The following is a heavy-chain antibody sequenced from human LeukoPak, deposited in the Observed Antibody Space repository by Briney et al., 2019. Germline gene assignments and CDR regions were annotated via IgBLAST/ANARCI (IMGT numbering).Heavy chain of an antibody. CDR2: IIPIFGTA. Sequence: ASVKVSCKASGGTFSSYAISWVRQAPGQGLEWMGGIIPIFGTANYAQKFQGRVTITTDESTSTAYMELSSLRSEDTAAYYCARAISSSSSWLFGYWGQGTLVTVSS. J-gene: IGHJ4*02. CDR3: ARAISSSSSWLFGY. CDR1: GGTFSSYA. D-gene: IGHD6-6*01. V-gene: IGHV1-69*05.